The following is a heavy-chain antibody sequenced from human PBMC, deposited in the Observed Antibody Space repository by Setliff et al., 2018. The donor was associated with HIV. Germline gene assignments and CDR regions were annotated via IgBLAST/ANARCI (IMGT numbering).Heavy chain of an antibody. D-gene: IGHD3-10*01. J-gene: IGHJ4*02. CDR3: GRYASGSYYFDY. CDR2: IYCGDSRT. CDR1: GYSFSSYW. Sequence: GESLKISCKGSGYSFSSYWIAWVRQMPGKGLEWMGLIYCGDSRTRYSPSFQGQVTISADKSITTAYLQWSSLKASDTAIYYCGRYASGSYYFDYWGQGTLVTVSS. V-gene: IGHV5-51*01.